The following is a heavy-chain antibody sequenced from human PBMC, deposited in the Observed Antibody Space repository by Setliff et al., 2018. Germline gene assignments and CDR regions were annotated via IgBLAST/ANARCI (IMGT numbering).Heavy chain of an antibody. Sequence: ASVKVSCKASGYTFTNYGITWVRQAPGQGLEWMGWIFPKTGNTYFPHKVQGRVTMTTDTSTSTAYLEFKSLRSDDTAIYYCPRLVRFCTKISCQRLLGDDYWGQGALVTVSS. D-gene: IGHD2-2*01. J-gene: IGHJ4*02. CDR1: GYTFTNYG. CDR2: IFPKTGNT. V-gene: IGHV1-18*01. CDR3: PRLVRFCTKISCQRLLGDDY.